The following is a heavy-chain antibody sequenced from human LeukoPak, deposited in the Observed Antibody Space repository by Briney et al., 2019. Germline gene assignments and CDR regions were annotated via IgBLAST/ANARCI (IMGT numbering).Heavy chain of an antibody. V-gene: IGHV1-69*13. J-gene: IGHJ4*02. Sequence: ASVKVSCKASGGTFSSYAISWVRQAPGQGLEWMGGIIPIFGTANYAQKFQGRVTITADESTSTAYMELSSLGSEDTAVYYCARNIPAGGLSSAYFDYWGQGTLVTVSS. CDR3: ARNIPAGGLSSAYFDY. D-gene: IGHD3-16*02. CDR2: IIPIFGTA. CDR1: GGTFSSYA.